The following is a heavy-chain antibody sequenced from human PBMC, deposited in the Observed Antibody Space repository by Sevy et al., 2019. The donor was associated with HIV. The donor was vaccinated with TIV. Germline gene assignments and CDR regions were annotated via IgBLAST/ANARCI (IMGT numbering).Heavy chain of an antibody. V-gene: IGHV1-69*13. D-gene: IGHD2-2*02. CDR3: AGGYCCSTSCYTGNYYYGMDV. CDR1: GGTFSSYA. J-gene: IGHJ6*02. CDR2: IIPIFGTA. Sequence: ASVKVSCKASGGTFSSYAISWVRQAPGQGLEWMGGIIPIFGTANYAQKFQGRVTITGDESTSTANMKMSSLRSEDTAVYYCAGGYCCSTSCYTGNYYYGMDVWGQGTTVTVSS.